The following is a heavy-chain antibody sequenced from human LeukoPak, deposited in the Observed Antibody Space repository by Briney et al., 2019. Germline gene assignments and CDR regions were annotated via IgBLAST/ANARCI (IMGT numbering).Heavy chain of an antibody. V-gene: IGHV4-4*07. J-gene: IGHJ5*02. CDR2: IYTSGST. CDR3: AREDRLYYYDSSGYYSANWFDP. Sequence: SETLSLTCTVSGGSISSYYWSWIRQPAGKGLEWIGRIYTSGSTNHNPSLKSRVTMSVDTSKNQFSLKLSSVTAADTAVYYCAREDRLYYYDSSGYYSANWFDPWGQGTLVTVSS. D-gene: IGHD3-22*01. CDR1: GGSISSYY.